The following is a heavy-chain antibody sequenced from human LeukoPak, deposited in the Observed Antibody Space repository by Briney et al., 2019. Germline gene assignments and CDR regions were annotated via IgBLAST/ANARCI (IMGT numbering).Heavy chain of an antibody. CDR2: IYTSGST. Sequence: SESLSLTCTVSGGSISSYYWNWIRQPAGKGLEWIGRIYTSGSTDYNPSLKSRVTISVDTSKNQFSLKLSSVTAADTAVYYCASGYSYGHNFDYWGQGTLVTVSS. CDR1: GGSISSYY. V-gene: IGHV4-4*07. D-gene: IGHD5-18*01. J-gene: IGHJ4*02. CDR3: ASGYSYGHNFDY.